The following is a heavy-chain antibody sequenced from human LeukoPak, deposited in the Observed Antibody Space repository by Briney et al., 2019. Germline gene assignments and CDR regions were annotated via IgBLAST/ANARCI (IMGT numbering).Heavy chain of an antibody. D-gene: IGHD2-15*01. Sequence: PSETLSLTCTVSGGSISSSSYYWGWIRQPPGKGLEWIGSIYYSGSTYYNPSLKSRVTISVDTSKNQFSLKLSSVTAADTAVYYCARHDMVAAEGFDPWGQGTLVTVSS. J-gene: IGHJ5*02. V-gene: IGHV4-39*01. CDR1: GGSISSSSYY. CDR2: IYYSGST. CDR3: ARHDMVAAEGFDP.